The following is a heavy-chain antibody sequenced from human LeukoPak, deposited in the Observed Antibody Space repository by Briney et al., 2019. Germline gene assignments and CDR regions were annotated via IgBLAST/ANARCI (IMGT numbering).Heavy chain of an antibody. CDR1: GYTFTGYY. CDR3: ARVGSSSSWYKQYYFDY. J-gene: IGHJ4*02. V-gene: IGHV1-2*02. CDR2: INLNSGGT. Sequence: ASVKVSCKASGYTFTGYYMHWVRQAPGQGLEWMGWINLNSGGTNYAQKFQGRVTMTRDTSISTAYMELSRLRSDDTAVYYCARVGSSSSWYKQYYFDYWGQGTLVTVSS. D-gene: IGHD6-13*01.